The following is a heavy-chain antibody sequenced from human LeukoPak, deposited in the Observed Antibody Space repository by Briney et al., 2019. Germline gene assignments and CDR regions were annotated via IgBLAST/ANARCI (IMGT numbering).Heavy chain of an antibody. CDR1: GGSISSGGYY. V-gene: IGHV4-30-2*01. CDR2: IYHSGST. D-gene: IGHD3-22*01. CDR3: ARDSSGYYPNWFDP. J-gene: IGHJ5*02. Sequence: SSETLSLTCTVSGGSISSGGYYWSWIRQPPGKGLEWIGYIYHSGSTYYNPSLKSRVTISVDRSKNQFSLKLSSVTAADTAVYYCARDSSGYYPNWFDPWGQGTLVTVSS.